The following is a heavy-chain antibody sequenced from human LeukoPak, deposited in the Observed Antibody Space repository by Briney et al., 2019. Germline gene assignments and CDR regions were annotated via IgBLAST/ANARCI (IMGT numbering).Heavy chain of an antibody. J-gene: IGHJ3*02. CDR3: AKDSEVAAAGVYDAFDI. Sequence: GGSLRLSCAASGFTFNDYWMHWVRQAPGKGLEWVSAISGSGGSTYYADSVKGRFTISRDNSKNTLYLQMNSLRAEDTAVYYCAKDSEVAAAGVYDAFDIWGQGTMVTVSS. CDR2: ISGSGGST. V-gene: IGHV3-23*01. D-gene: IGHD6-13*01. CDR1: GFTFNDYW.